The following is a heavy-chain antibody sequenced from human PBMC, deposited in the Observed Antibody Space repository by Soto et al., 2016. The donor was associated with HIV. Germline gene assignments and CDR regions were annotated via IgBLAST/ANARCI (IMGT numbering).Heavy chain of an antibody. J-gene: IGHJ6*02. CDR1: VHHQFQL. D-gene: IGHD6-13*01. CDR3: ARGPYSSSWYGMDV. Sequence: EVQLVETGGGLIQPGVPETLLCSLWVHHQFQLHELGPPGSREGLEWVSVIYSGGSTYYADSVKGRFTISRDNSKNTLYLQMNSLRAEDTAVYYCARGPYSSSWYGMDVWGQGTTVTVSS. CDR2: IYSGGST. V-gene: IGHV3-53*02.